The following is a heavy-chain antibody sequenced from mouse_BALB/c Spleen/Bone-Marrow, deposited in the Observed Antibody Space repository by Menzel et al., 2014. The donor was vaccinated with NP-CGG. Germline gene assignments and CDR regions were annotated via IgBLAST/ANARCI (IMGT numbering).Heavy chain of an antibody. J-gene: IGHJ4*01. CDR1: GYTFTSYW. V-gene: IGHV1-87*01. CDR2: IYPGNGDT. Sequence: VMLVESGAELARPGASVKLSCKASGYTFTSYWMQWVKQRPGQGLEWIGAIYPGNGDTRYTQKFKGKATLTADKSPSTAYMQFSSLASEDSAVYYCAREGYYYGSSIYYAMDYWGQGTSVTVSS. D-gene: IGHD1-1*01. CDR3: AREGYYYGSSIYYAMDY.